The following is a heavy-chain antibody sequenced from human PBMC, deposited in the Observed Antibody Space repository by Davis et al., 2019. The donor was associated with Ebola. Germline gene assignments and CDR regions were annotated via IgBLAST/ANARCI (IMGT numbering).Heavy chain of an antibody. Sequence: GESLKISCAASGFTFSSYAMSWVRQAPGKGLEWVSAISGSGGSTYYADSVKGRFTISSDNSNNALYLQMNSLRAGDTAVYYCAKGRDWNFGYFFDYWGPGILVTVSS. CDR3: AKGRDWNFGYFFDY. V-gene: IGHV3-23*01. CDR2: ISGSGGST. CDR1: GFTFSSYA. J-gene: IGHJ4*02. D-gene: IGHD1-7*01.